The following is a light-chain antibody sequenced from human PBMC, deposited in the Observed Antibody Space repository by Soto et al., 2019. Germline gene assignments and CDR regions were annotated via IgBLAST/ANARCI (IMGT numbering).Light chain of an antibody. V-gene: IGKV3-20*01. CDR2: DAS. J-gene: IGKJ4*01. CDR3: QQFSSYPLT. CDR1: QTVRNNY. Sequence: VLTQSPCPLSWSPGDSATLSCAASQTVRNNYLAWYQQKPGQAPRLVIYDASSRATGIPDRFSGGGSGTDVTLTLSRLEPEDFAVYYCQQFSSYPLTFGGGTKVDIK.